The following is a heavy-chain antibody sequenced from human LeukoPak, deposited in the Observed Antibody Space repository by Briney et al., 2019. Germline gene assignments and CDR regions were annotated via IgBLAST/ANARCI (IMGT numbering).Heavy chain of an antibody. CDR3: ARRWLHRKGFDY. V-gene: IGHV4-34*01. Sequence: ASETLSLTCAVYGGSFSGYYWSWIRQPPGKGLERIGEINHSGSTNYNPSLKSRVTMSVDTSKNQFSLKLSSVTAADTAVYYCARRWLHRKGFDYWGQGTLVTVSS. J-gene: IGHJ4*02. CDR1: GGSFSGYY. CDR2: INHSGST. D-gene: IGHD5-24*01.